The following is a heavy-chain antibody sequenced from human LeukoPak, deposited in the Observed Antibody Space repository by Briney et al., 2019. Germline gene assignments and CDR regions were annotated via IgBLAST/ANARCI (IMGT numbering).Heavy chain of an antibody. CDR1: GFTFSSYE. J-gene: IGHJ3*02. Sequence: PGGSLRLSCAASGFTFSSYEMNWVRQAPGKVLEWVSYISSSGSSIYYAESVKGRFTISRDNAKNSLYLQMNSLRAEDTAVYYCARARVRGSYAFDIWGQGTMVTVSS. D-gene: IGHD3-10*01. CDR3: ARARVRGSYAFDI. CDR2: ISSSGSSI. V-gene: IGHV3-48*03.